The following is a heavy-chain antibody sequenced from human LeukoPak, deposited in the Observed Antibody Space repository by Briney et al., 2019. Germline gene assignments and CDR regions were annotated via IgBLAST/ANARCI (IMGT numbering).Heavy chain of an antibody. CDR2: ISGSGGTT. CDR3: AKATTATTGLFDY. J-gene: IGHJ4*02. V-gene: IGHV3-23*01. Sequence: PGGSLRLSCAASGFTFSSYAMSWVRQAPGKGLEWVSAISGSGGTTYYADSVKGRFTISRDNSKNTLYLQMNSLRAEDTAVYYCAKATTATTGLFDYWGQGTLVTVSS. D-gene: IGHD1-1*01. CDR1: GFTFSSYA.